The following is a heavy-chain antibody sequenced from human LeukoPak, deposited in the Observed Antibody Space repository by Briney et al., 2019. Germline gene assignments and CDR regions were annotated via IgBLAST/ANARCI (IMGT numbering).Heavy chain of an antibody. J-gene: IGHJ4*02. CDR2: ISGSGGST. CDR1: GITFSSHP. V-gene: IGHV3-23*01. Sequence: GGSLRLSCAASGITFSSHPMNWVRQAPGKGLEWVSAISGSGGSTYYADSVKGRFTISRDNSKNTLYLQMNSLRAEDTAVYYCANGVYFDWLIYWGQGTLVTVSS. CDR3: ANGVYFDWLIY. D-gene: IGHD3-9*01.